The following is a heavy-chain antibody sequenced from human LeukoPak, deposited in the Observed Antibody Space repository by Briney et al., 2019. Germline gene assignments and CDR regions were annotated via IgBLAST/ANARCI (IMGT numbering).Heavy chain of an antibody. D-gene: IGHD3-16*02. CDR2: ISGSGFST. V-gene: IGHV3-23*01. CDR1: GFTFNNYA. CDR3: ARRVTGSLLAFDY. J-gene: IGHJ4*02. Sequence: GGSLRLSCAASGFTFNNYAMSWVRQAPGKGLEWVSTISGSGFSTYYADSVKGRFTISRDNSKNTLYLQMNSLRADDTAVYYCARRVTGSLLAFDYWGQGTLVTVSS.